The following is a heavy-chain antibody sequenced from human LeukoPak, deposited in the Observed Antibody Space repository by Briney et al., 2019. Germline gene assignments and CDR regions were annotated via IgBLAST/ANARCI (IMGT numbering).Heavy chain of an antibody. CDR2: ISGSGGST. D-gene: IGHD3-10*01. J-gene: IGHJ4*02. CDR1: GFTFSSYA. Sequence: GGSLRLSCAASGFTFSSYAMSWVRQAPGKGLEWVSAISGSGGSTYYADSVKGRFTISRDNSKNTLYLQMNSLRAEDTAVYYCARDYASGSYPRIYFDYWGQGTLVTVSS. CDR3: ARDYASGSYPRIYFDY. V-gene: IGHV3-23*01.